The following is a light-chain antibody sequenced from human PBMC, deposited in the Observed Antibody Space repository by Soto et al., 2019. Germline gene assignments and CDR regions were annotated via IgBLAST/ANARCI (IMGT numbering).Light chain of an antibody. CDR3: QQRSNWPWT. V-gene: IGKV3-11*01. J-gene: IGKJ1*01. CDR2: DAS. Sequence: IVLTQSPATLSLSPGERATLSCMASQSVKNYLAWYQQKPGKAPRLLIYDASNRVTGIPGRFSGSGSGTDFTLTISSLEPEDFAVYYCQQRSNWPWTFGQGTKVEIK. CDR1: QSVKNY.